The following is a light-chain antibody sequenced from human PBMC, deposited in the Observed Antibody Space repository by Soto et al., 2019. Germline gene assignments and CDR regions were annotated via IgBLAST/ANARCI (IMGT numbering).Light chain of an antibody. CDR3: QQANSFPLT. V-gene: IGKV1-12*01. J-gene: IGKJ4*01. CDR2: AAS. CDR1: QGFSTW. Sequence: IQMTQSPSSVSASVGDRVTITCRASQGFSTWLAWYQQKPGKAPKLLIYAASSLQSGVPSRFSGSGSGTDFTLTISRLQPEDFATYYCQQANSFPLTFGGGTKVEI.